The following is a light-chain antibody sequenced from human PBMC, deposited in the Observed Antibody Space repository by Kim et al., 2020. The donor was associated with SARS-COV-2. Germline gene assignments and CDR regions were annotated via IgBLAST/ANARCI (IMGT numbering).Light chain of an antibody. CDR2: RNN. Sequence: GQRVTISCSGSSSNIGSNYVYWYQQLPGTAPKLLIYRNNQRPSGVPYRFSGSKSGTSASLAISGLRSEDEADYYCAAWDDSLSGPVFGGGTQLTVL. J-gene: IGLJ3*02. CDR1: SSNIGSNY. V-gene: IGLV1-47*01. CDR3: AAWDDSLSGPV.